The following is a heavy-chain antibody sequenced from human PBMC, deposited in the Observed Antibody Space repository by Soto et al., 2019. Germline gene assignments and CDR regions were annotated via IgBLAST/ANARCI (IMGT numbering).Heavy chain of an antibody. V-gene: IGHV1-8*01. D-gene: IGHD2-15*01. CDR3: ATYCSGGSCYVY. CDR2: MNPNSGNT. CDR1: GYTFTNYD. Sequence: ASVKVSCKASGYTFTNYDINWVRQATGQGPEWMGWMNPNSGNTGYAQKFQGRITMTRDTSIRTAYMELNSLTSDDTAVYYCATYCSGGSCYVYWGQGTLVTVSS. J-gene: IGHJ4*02.